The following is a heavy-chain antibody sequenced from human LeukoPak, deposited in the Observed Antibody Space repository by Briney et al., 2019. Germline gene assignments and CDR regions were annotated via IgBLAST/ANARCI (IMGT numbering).Heavy chain of an antibody. D-gene: IGHD3-10*01. J-gene: IGHJ6*02. CDR3: ARERITMVRGIYYYHGMDV. V-gene: IGHV3-30*04. CDR1: GFTFSSYA. CDR2: ISYDGSNK. Sequence: GGSLRLSCAASGFTFSSYAMHWVRQAPGKGLEWVAVISYDGSNKYYADSVKGRFTISRDNSKNTLYLQMNSLRAEDTAVYYCARERITMVRGIYYYHGMDVWGQGTTVTVSS.